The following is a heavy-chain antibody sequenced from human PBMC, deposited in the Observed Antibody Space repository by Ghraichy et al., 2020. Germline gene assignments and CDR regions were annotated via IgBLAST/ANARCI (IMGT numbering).Heavy chain of an antibody. CDR1: GDAMRGGDFY. J-gene: IGHJ2*01. CDR3: ARATPNYYDRDDKSNWYAEF. D-gene: IGHD3-22*01. V-gene: IGHV4-30-4*01. Sequence: LSLTCSVSGDAMRGGDFYWSWIRQPPGKGLDWIGYIHNTGTAYYNPSLDSRFTISKDTSKNQFSLRVTSVTAGDTAVYFCARATPNYYDRDDKSNWYAEFWGRGTLVLVSS. CDR2: IHNTGTA.